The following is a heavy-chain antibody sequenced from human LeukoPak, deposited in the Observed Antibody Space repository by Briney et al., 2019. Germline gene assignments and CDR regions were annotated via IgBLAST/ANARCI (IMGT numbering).Heavy chain of an antibody. Sequence: SETLSLTCAVYGGSISSYYWSWIRQPPGKGLEWIGYIYYSGSTNYNPSLKSRVTISVDTSKNQFSLKLSSVTAADTAVYYCARAVPPNLEWFYYWGQGTLVTVSS. V-gene: IGHV4-59*01. D-gene: IGHD3-3*01. CDR3: ARAVPPNLEWFYY. CDR1: GGSISSYY. CDR2: IYYSGST. J-gene: IGHJ4*02.